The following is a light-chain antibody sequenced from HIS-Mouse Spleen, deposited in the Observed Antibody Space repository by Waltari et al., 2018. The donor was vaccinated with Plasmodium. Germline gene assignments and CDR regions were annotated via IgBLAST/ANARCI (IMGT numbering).Light chain of an antibody. Sequence: SYELTQPPSVSVSPGQTARITCSGDALPKQYASWYQQKPGQAPVLVIYKDSGRPSGFPERFSGSSSGTTVTLTISGVQAEDEADYYCQSADSSGTYVVFGGGTKLTVL. CDR3: QSADSSGTYVV. CDR2: KDS. V-gene: IGLV3-25*03. CDR1: ALPKQY. J-gene: IGLJ2*01.